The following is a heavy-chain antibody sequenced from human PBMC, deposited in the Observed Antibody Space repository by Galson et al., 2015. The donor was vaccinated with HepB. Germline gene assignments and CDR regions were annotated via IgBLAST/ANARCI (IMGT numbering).Heavy chain of an antibody. CDR2: IDPSDSYT. Sequence: QSGAEVKKPGESLRISCKGSGYSFTSYWISWVRQMPGKGLEWMGRIDPSDSYTNYSPSFQGHVTISADKSISTAYLQWSSLKASDTAMYYCARHDPVEVIQLWSQNDYWGQGTLVTVSS. CDR1: GYSFTSYW. D-gene: IGHD5-18*01. CDR3: ARHDPVEVIQLWSQNDY. J-gene: IGHJ4*02. V-gene: IGHV5-10-1*01.